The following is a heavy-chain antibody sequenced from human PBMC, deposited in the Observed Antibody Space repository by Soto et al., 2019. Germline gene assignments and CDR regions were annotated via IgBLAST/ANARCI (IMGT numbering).Heavy chain of an antibody. CDR3: ARRLPAFDV. V-gene: IGHV1-3*01. CDR1: GYTFTNYA. CDR2: VNPSNGLT. Sequence: ASVKVSCKSSGYTFTNYALHWVRQAPGHGLEWMGWVNPSNGLTRYSENFQGRLSLTRDTSANTSYMELSSLRRDDTAVYSCARRLPAFDVWGQGTMVTVS. J-gene: IGHJ3*01.